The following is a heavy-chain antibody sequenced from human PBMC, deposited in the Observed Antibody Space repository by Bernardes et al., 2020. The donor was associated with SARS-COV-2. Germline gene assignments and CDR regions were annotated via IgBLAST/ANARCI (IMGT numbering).Heavy chain of an antibody. CDR2: IRRKADGGTT. CDR3: LTISWGY. D-gene: IGHD3-16*01. J-gene: IGHJ4*02. CDR1: GFPFHNAW. V-gene: IGHV3-15*05. Sequence: GGSLRLSCAASGFPFHNAWMTWVRQAPGKGLEWVGHIRRKADGGTTDYSAAVKGRFTISRDDSENTVYLQMNSLQSDDTAVYFCLTISWGYWGQGTLVTVSS.